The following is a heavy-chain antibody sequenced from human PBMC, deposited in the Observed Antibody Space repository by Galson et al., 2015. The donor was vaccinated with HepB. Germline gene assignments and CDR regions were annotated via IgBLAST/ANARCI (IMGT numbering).Heavy chain of an antibody. D-gene: IGHD1-26*01. Sequence: SLRLSCAASGFTFSTYSMNWVRQAPGKGLEWVSYISSRSSAKYYADSVKGRFTISRDNAKKSLYLQMNSLRAEDTAVYYCARDSAPEWELLSAFDIWGQGTMVTVS. J-gene: IGHJ3*02. CDR3: ARDSAPEWELLSAFDI. CDR1: GFTFSTYS. CDR2: ISSRSSAK. V-gene: IGHV3-48*01.